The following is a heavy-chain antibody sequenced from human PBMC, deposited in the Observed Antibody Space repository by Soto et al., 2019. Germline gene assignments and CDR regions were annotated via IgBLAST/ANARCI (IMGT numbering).Heavy chain of an antibody. J-gene: IGHJ6*02. V-gene: IGHV3-21*01. CDR2: ITTTSTYK. Sequence: GSLRLSCVASAFTFNNFPMHWVRQAPGKGLQWLASITTTSTYKYYADSVKGRFSISRDNAKNSLYLELTNLRSEDTAVYYCAREKCSSTSCNHGMDVWGLGTTVTVSS. CDR3: AREKCSSTSCNHGMDV. CDR1: AFTFNNFP. D-gene: IGHD2-2*01.